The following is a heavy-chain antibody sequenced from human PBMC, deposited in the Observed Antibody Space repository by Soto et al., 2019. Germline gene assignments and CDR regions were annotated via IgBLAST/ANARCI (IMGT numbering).Heavy chain of an antibody. V-gene: IGHV1-18*01. J-gene: IGHJ6*02. CDR1: GYTFTSYG. CDR3: ARDRRRSRRGLWVGDDYYSYGMEV. D-gene: IGHD2-21*01. CDR2: ISAYNGNT. Sequence: LKVSCKASGYTFTSYGISWVRQAPGQGLELMGWISAYNGNTNYAQKLQGRVTMTTDTSPSTPYMALRSRRSDDTAVYYCARDRRRSRRGLWVGDDYYSYGMEVWGQGTTVTVPS.